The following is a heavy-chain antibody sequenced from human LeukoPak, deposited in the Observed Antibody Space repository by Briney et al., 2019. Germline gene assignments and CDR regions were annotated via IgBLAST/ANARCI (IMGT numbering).Heavy chain of an antibody. J-gene: IGHJ4*02. D-gene: IGHD2-21*02. CDR1: VFSVSTPG. V-gene: IGHV3-21*01. Sequence: GGSLRLSCAASVFSVSTPGLSWVRHAPGTGLEGGSSIVSSSSHIYYADSVRGRFTISRDNAKNSVYLQMNSLRVEDTAIYDCARGLCGGDCYDYWGQGTLVTVSS. CDR3: ARGLCGGDCYDY. CDR2: IVSSSSHI.